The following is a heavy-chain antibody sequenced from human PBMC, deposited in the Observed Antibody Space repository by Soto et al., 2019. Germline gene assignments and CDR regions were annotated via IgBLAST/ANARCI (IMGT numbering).Heavy chain of an antibody. CDR2: ISYGGSNK. CDR1: GFTFSSYG. V-gene: IGHV3-30*18. D-gene: IGHD2-2*01. J-gene: IGHJ5*02. CDR3: AKDNCSSARCYRLYNWFAP. Sequence: QVQLVESGGGVVQPGRSLRLSCAASGFTFSSYGMHWVRQAPGKGLEWVAVISYGGSNKYYADSVKGRFTISRDNSKNPLYLQMNNLRAEDTAVYYCAKDNCSSARCYRLYNWFAPWGQGTLVTVSS.